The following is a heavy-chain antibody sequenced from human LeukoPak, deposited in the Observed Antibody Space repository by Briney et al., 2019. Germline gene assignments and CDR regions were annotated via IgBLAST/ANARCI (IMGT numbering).Heavy chain of an antibody. CDR2: INHSGST. Sequence: SETLSHTCAVYGGSFSGYYWSWIRQPPGKGLEWIGEINHSGSTNYNPSLKSRVTISVDTSKNQFSLKLSSVTAEDTAVYYCARRSYSSGWYYWGQGTLVTVSS. D-gene: IGHD6-19*01. J-gene: IGHJ4*02. CDR1: GGSFSGYY. V-gene: IGHV4-34*01. CDR3: ARRSYSSGWYY.